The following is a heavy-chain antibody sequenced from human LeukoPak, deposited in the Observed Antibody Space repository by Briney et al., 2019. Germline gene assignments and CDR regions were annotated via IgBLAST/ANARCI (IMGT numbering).Heavy chain of an antibody. Sequence: GGSLRLSCAASGFTFSSMNWVRQAPGKELEWVSYISGSSSTIYNADSLKGRFTISRDNAKNSLHLQMNSLRAEDTAVYYCARGPTIIGVAGTWPLDYWGQGTLVTVSS. V-gene: IGHV3-48*04. J-gene: IGHJ4*02. CDR1: GFTFSS. CDR3: ARGPTIIGVAGTWPLDY. D-gene: IGHD6-19*01. CDR2: ISGSSSTI.